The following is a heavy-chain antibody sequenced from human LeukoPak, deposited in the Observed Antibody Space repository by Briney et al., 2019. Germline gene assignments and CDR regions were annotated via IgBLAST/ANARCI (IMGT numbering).Heavy chain of an antibody. V-gene: IGHV4-4*07. Sequence: SETLSLTCTVSGGSISSYYWSWIRQPAGKGLEWIGSMYHSGSTYYNPSLRSRVTISVDTSKNQISLNLRSVTAADTAVYYCARVPGPNWFDPWGQGTLVTVSS. CDR2: MYHSGST. CDR1: GGSISSYY. CDR3: ARVPGPNWFDP. J-gene: IGHJ5*02.